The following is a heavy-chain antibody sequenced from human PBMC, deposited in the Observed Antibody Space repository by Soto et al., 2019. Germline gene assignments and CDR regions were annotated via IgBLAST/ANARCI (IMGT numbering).Heavy chain of an antibody. CDR3: AKASGGFRPSYFDY. CDR1: GVITFSNYA. Sequence: GGSLRLSCSASGVITFSNYAMAWVRQAPGKGLDWVSAIGGGGISTYYANSAKGRFTISRDNSKKTLDLQLDSLRTEDTAIHYCAKASGGFRPSYFDYWGKGPLVTGSS. D-gene: IGHD2-15*01. CDR2: IGGGGIST. J-gene: IGHJ4*02. V-gene: IGHV3-23*01.